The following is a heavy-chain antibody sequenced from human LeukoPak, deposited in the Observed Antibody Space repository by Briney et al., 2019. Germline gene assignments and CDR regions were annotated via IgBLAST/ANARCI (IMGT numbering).Heavy chain of an antibody. CDR3: ARVGYGGTWYVDY. Sequence: GGSLRLSCAASGFTFSSYWMHWVRQAPGKGLVWVSRINTDGSSTSYADSVKGRFTISRDSAKNTLYLQMNSLRAEDTAVYYCARVGYGGTWYVDYWGQGTLVTVSS. D-gene: IGHD6-13*01. V-gene: IGHV3-74*01. J-gene: IGHJ4*02. CDR1: GFTFSSYW. CDR2: INTDGSST.